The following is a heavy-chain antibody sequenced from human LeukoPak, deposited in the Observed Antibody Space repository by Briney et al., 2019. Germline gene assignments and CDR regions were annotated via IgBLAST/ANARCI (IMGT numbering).Heavy chain of an antibody. D-gene: IGHD6-13*01. V-gene: IGHV3-23*01. Sequence: GGSLRLSCAASGFTFSSYAMSWVRQAPGKGLEWVSAISGSGGSIYYAESVKGRFTISRDNSNNTLYLQMNSLRAEDTAVYYCAKRKSGYSSSWPIDYWGQGTLVTVSS. CDR1: GFTFSSYA. CDR2: ISGSGGSI. J-gene: IGHJ4*02. CDR3: AKRKSGYSSSWPIDY.